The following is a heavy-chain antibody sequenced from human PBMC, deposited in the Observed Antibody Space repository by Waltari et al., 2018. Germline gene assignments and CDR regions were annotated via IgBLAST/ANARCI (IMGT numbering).Heavy chain of an antibody. CDR2: IIPIFGTA. CDR1: GGTFSSYA. CDR3: ALKGNYYGSGSYLYYYYGMDV. V-gene: IGHV1-69*08. Sequence: QVQLVQSGAEVKKPGSSVKVSCKASGGTFSSYAISWVRQAPGQGLEWMGRIIPIFGTANYAQKFQGRVTITADKSTSTAYMELSSLRSEDTAVYYCALKGNYYGSGSYLYYYYGMDVWGQGTTVTVSS. D-gene: IGHD3-10*01. J-gene: IGHJ6*02.